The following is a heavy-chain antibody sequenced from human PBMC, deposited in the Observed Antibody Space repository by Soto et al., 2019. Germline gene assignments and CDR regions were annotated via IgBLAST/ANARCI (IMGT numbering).Heavy chain of an antibody. CDR3: AKGSIEYSASIDY. D-gene: IGHD4-4*01. Sequence: RGSLRLSCEASGFSCSSYAMIWFRQAPGKGLEWVSVISGSGGSSYFADSVKGRFTISRDNSKNMLYLEMSSLRAEDTAIYFCAKGSIEYSASIDYWGQGTLVTVSS. CDR1: GFSCSSYA. V-gene: IGHV3-23*01. CDR2: ISGSGGSS. J-gene: IGHJ4*02.